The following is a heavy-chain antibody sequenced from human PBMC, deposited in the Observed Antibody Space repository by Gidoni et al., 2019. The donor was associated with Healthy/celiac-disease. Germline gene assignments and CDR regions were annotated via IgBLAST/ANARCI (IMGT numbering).Heavy chain of an antibody. V-gene: IGHV3-30*18. D-gene: IGHD6-13*01. CDR2: ISYDGSNK. J-gene: IGHJ6*02. CDR3: AKSPTDSSSWYYYYYGMDV. Sequence: LEWVAVISYDGSNKYYADSVKGRFTISRDNSKNTLYLQMNSLRAEDTAVYYCAKSPTDSSSWYYYYYGMDVWGQGTTVTVSS.